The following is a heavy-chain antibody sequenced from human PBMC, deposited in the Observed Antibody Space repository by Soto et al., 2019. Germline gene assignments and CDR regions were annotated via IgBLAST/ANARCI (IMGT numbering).Heavy chain of an antibody. D-gene: IGHD6-6*01. CDR2: INHSGST. J-gene: IGHJ6*02. V-gene: IGHV4-34*01. CDR1: GGSFSGYY. Sequence: SETLSLTCAVYGGSFSGYYWSWIRQPPGKGLEWIGEINHSGSTNYNPPLKSRVTISVDTSKNQFSLKLSSVTAADTAVYYCASVIFSSSSRINYYYGMDVWGQGTTVTVSS. CDR3: ASVIFSSSSRINYYYGMDV.